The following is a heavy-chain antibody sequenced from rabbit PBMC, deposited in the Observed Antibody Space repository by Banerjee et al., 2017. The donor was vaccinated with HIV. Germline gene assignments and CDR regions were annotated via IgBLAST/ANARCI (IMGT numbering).Heavy chain of an antibody. CDR1: GFSFTNKYV. V-gene: IGHV1S45*01. Sequence: QEQLEESGGDLVKPEGSLTLTCTASGFSFTNKYVMCWVRQAPGKGLEWIACINTSSGNTVYASWAKGRFTISKTSSTTVTLQMTSLTAADTATYFCARSAGYGDFAYALTRLDLWGPGTLVTVS. J-gene: IGHJ3*01. D-gene: IGHD2-1*01. CDR2: INTSSGNT. CDR3: ARSAGYGDFAYALTRLDL.